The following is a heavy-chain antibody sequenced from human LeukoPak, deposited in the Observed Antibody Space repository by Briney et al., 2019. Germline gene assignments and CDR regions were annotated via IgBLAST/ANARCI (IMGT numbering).Heavy chain of an antibody. CDR2: IYYSGST. J-gene: IGHJ3*02. CDR3: ATYDYYDSSGFILEAFDI. CDR1: GGSISSSSYY. V-gene: IGHV4-39*01. Sequence: PSETLSLTCTVSGGSISSSSYYWGWIRQPPGKGLEWIGSIYYSGSTYYNPSLKSRVTISVDTSKNQFSLKLSSVTAADTAVYYCATYDYYDSSGFILEAFDIWGQGTMVTVSS. D-gene: IGHD3-22*01.